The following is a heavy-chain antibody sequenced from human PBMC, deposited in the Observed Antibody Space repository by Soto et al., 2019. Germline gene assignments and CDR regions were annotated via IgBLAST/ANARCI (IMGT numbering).Heavy chain of an antibody. D-gene: IGHD2-15*01. CDR3: ARLVCSGGSCHGVYYFDY. CDR1: GGSISSGGYY. J-gene: IGHJ4*02. V-gene: IGHV4-31*03. Sequence: QVQLQESGPGLVKPSQTLSPTCTVSGGSISSGGYYWSWIRQHPGKGLEWIGYIYYSGSTYYNPSLKSRVTISVDTSKNQFSLKLSSVTAADTAVYYCARLVCSGGSCHGVYYFDYWGQGTLVTVSS. CDR2: IYYSGST.